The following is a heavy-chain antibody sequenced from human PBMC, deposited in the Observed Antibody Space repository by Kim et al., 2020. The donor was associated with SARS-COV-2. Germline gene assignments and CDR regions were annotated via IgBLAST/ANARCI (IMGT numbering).Heavy chain of an antibody. CDR2: ISGSGGST. CDR1: GFTFSSYA. D-gene: IGHD3-3*01. Sequence: GGSLRLSCAASGFTFSSYAMSWVRQAPGKGLEWVSAISGSGGSTYYADSVKGRFTISRDNSKNTLYLQMNSLRAEDTAVYYCAKGRLNYDFWSGITLFFDYWGQGTLVTVSS. V-gene: IGHV3-23*01. J-gene: IGHJ4*02. CDR3: AKGRLNYDFWSGITLFFDY.